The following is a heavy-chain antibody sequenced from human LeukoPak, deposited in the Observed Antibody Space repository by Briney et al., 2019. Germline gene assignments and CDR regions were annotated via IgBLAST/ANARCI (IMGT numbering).Heavy chain of an antibody. CDR3: ARDGYFDWLFEFDY. J-gene: IGHJ4*02. D-gene: IGHD3-9*01. V-gene: IGHV3-21*01. CDR2: ISSSSSYI. Sequence: PGGSLRLSCAASGFTFSSYSMNWVRQAPGKGLEWVSSISSSSSYIYYADSVKGRFTISRDNAKNSLCLQMNSLRAEDTAVYYCARDGYFDWLFEFDYWGQGTLVTVSS. CDR1: GFTFSSYS.